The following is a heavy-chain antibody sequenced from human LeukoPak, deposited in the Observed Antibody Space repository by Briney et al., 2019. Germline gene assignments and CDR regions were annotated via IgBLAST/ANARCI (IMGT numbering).Heavy chain of an antibody. CDR1: GFTFRRYG. CDR2: MNQGGSET. D-gene: IGHD6-19*01. V-gene: IGHV3-7*01. Sequence: GGSLRLSCAASGFTFRRYGMSWVRQAPGKGLEWVAHMNQGGSETTNVDSVKGRFTISRDDAKNLVFLQMNSLRVEDTAVYYCARDGVAGGFDYWGQGILVTVSS. CDR3: ARDGVAGGFDY. J-gene: IGHJ4*02.